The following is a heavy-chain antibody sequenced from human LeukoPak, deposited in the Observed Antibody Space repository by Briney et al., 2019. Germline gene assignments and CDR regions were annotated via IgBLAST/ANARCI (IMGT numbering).Heavy chain of an antibody. D-gene: IGHD1-1*01. CDR1: GFTFSSYA. V-gene: IGHV3-23*01. J-gene: IGHJ4*02. CDR3: ARCTTGKTFGSLREIKKSREIDF. Sequence: GGSLRLSCAASGFTFSSYAMSWVRQAPGKGLEWVSGISGSGGSTYYADSVRGRFTISRDNAKNSLFLQMDSLRGEDTAVYYCARCTTGKTFGSLREIKKSREIDFWGQGTLVTVSS. CDR2: ISGSGGST.